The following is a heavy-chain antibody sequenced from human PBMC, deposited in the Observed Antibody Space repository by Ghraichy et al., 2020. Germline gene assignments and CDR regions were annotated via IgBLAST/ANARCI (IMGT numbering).Heavy chain of an antibody. CDR1: RYTFTGYY. J-gene: IGHJ5*02. V-gene: IGHV1-2*02. CDR3: ARGLPSSSRSPRWFDP. Sequence: ASVKVSCKASRYTFTGYYMHWVRQAPGQGLEWMGWINPNSGGTNYAQKFQGRVTMTRDTSISTAYMELSRLRSDDTAVYYCARGLPSSSRSPRWFDPWGQGTLVTVSS. D-gene: IGHD6-13*01. CDR2: INPNSGGT.